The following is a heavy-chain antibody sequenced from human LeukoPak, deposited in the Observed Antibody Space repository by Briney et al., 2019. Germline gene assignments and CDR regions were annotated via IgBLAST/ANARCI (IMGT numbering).Heavy chain of an antibody. D-gene: IGHD5-18*01. Sequence: PSETLSLTCTVSGGSISSYYWSWIRQPAGKRLEWIGRIYTSGSTNYNPSLKSRVTMSVDTSKNQFSLKLSSVTAADTAVYYCARDFLGYSYGWDYYYMDVWGKGTTVTVSS. J-gene: IGHJ6*03. V-gene: IGHV4-4*07. CDR3: ARDFLGYSYGWDYYYMDV. CDR1: GGSISSYY. CDR2: IYTSGST.